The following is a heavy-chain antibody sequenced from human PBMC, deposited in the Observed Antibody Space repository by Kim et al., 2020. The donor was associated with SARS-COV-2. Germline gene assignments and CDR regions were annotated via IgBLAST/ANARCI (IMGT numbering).Heavy chain of an antibody. CDR2: ISWNSGSI. D-gene: IGHD6-13*01. V-gene: IGHV3-9*01. Sequence: GGSLRLSCAASGFTFGDYAMHWVRQAPGKGLEWVSGISWNSGSIGYADSVKGRFTISRDNAKNSLYLQMNSLRAEDTALYYCAKSGIAAAGLFDYWGQGTLVTVSS. J-gene: IGHJ4*02. CDR1: GFTFGDYA. CDR3: AKSGIAAAGLFDY.